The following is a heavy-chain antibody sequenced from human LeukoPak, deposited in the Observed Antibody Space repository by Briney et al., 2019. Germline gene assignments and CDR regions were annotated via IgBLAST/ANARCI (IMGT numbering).Heavy chain of an antibody. Sequence: ASVKASCKASGYTFTSYGISWVRQAPGQGLEWMGWISAYNGNTNYTQKLQGRVTMTTDTSTSTAYMELRSLRSDDTAVYYCARITYDFSSLNWFDPWGQGTLVTVSS. D-gene: IGHD3-3*01. CDR3: ARITYDFSSLNWFDP. CDR1: GYTFTSYG. CDR2: ISAYNGNT. J-gene: IGHJ5*02. V-gene: IGHV1-18*01.